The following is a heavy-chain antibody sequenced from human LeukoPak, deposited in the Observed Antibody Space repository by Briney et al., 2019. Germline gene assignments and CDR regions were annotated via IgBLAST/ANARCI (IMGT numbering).Heavy chain of an antibody. Sequence: ASVKVSCKASGGTFSSYAISWVRQAPGQGLEWMGIINPSGGSTSYAQKFQGRVTMTRDTSTSTVYMELSSLRSEDTAVYYCARAQGGSGYYTVDYWGQGTLVTVSS. CDR3: ARAQGGSGYYTVDY. V-gene: IGHV1-46*01. CDR1: GGTFSSYA. CDR2: INPSGGST. D-gene: IGHD3-3*01. J-gene: IGHJ4*02.